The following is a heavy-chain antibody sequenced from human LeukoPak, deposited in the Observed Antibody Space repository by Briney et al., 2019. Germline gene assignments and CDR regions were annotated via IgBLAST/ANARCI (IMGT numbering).Heavy chain of an antibody. V-gene: IGHV3-23*01. J-gene: IGHJ4*02. CDR1: GCILSTYV. CDR2: ISSSGGYT. Sequence: PGGSLRLSCAASGCILSTYVMSWVRQAPGKGLEWVSTISSSGGYTYYADSVKGRFTISRDNSKNTLYLQMNSLRAEDTAVYYCAKDRIAVAGTFDYWGQGTLVTVSS. D-gene: IGHD6-19*01. CDR3: AKDRIAVAGTFDY.